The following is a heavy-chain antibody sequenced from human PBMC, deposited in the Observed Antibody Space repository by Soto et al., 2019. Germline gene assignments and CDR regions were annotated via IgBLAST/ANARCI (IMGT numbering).Heavy chain of an antibody. CDR1: GFSFSDYF. CDR2: INPSGDSR. J-gene: IGHJ4*02. V-gene: IGHV1-46*01. D-gene: IGHD2-2*01. Sequence: ASVKVSCKASGFSFSDYFMHWVRQAPGQGLEWMGIINPSGDSRNYAQKFQGRVTMTTDTSTSTAYMELRSLRSDDTAMYFCAIYHLELFRFDYWGQGTLVTVSS. CDR3: AIYHLELFRFDY.